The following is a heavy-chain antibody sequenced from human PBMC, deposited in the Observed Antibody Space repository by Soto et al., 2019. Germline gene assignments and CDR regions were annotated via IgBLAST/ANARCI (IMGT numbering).Heavy chain of an antibody. J-gene: IGHJ4*02. Sequence: SQTLSLTCVISGDSVSSNSAAWSWIRQSPSRGLEWLGRTYYRSKWYNDYAVSVKSRITINPDTSKNQLSLQLNSVTPEDTAVYYCAREGIAVAGYDYWGQGTLVTVSS. V-gene: IGHV6-1*01. CDR1: GDSVSSNSAA. CDR2: TYYRSKWYN. D-gene: IGHD6-19*01. CDR3: AREGIAVAGYDY.